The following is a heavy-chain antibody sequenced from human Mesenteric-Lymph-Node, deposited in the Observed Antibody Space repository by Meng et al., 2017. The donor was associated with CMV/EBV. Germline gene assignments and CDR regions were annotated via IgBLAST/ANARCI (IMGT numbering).Heavy chain of an antibody. D-gene: IGHD3-16*02. CDR2: IYWNDDK. CDR3: AHSLMITFGGVIVRNFDY. Sequence: PTLVKPTQTLTLTCTFSGFSLSTSGVGGGWIRQPPGKALEWLALIYWNDDKRYSPSLKSRLTITKDTSKNQVVLTMTNMDPVDTATYYCAHSLMITFGGVIVRNFDYWGQGTLVTVSS. CDR1: GFSLSTSGVG. V-gene: IGHV2-5*01. J-gene: IGHJ4*02.